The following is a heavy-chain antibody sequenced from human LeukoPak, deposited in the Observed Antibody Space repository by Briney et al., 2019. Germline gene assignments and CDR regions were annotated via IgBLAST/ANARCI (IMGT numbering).Heavy chain of an antibody. CDR1: GFTFSSYA. D-gene: IGHD5-18*01. J-gene: IGHJ4*02. V-gene: IGHV3-30-3*01. CDR3: SREDTAMVIGEGGLGY. CDR2: ISYDGSNK. Sequence: PGGSLRLSCAASGFTFSSYAMHWVRQAPGKGLEWVAVISYDGSNKYHADSVKGRFTISRDNSKNTLYLQMNSLRAEDTAVYYCSREDTAMVIGEGGLGYWGQGTLVTVSS.